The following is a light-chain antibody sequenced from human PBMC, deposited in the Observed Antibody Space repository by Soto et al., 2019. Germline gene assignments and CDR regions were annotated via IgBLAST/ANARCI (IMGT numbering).Light chain of an antibody. CDR1: LSVSVY. J-gene: IGKJ5*01. Sequence: VLTQSPATLSLPPGERATLSCRTSLSVSVYLDWYQQKPGQAPRLLISDASNRATGIPARFSGSGSGTDFTLTISSLEPEDFAVYYCHQRQYWPPITFGQGTRLEIK. V-gene: IGKV3-11*01. CDR3: HQRQYWPPIT. CDR2: DAS.